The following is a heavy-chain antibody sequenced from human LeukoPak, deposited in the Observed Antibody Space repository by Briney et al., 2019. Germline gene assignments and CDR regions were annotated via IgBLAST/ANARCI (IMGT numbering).Heavy chain of an antibody. Sequence: TGGSLRLSCAASGFTFSSYWMHWVRQAPGKGLEWVANIQQDGSEHYYVDSVKGRFTISRVNAKNSLYLQMDSLRAEDTAVYYCVRDLYSTSPHDYWGQGTLVTVSS. D-gene: IGHD6-13*01. CDR2: IQQDGSEH. V-gene: IGHV3-7*01. J-gene: IGHJ4*02. CDR1: GFTFSSYW. CDR3: VRDLYSTSPHDY.